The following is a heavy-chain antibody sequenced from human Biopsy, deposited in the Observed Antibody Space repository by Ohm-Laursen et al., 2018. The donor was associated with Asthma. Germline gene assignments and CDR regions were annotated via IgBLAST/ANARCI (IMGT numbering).Heavy chain of an antibody. CDR3: ARKAGSCISRTCYSLDF. Sequence: GSSVKLSCRSLGGTFNTYVIGWVRQAPGQGLGWMGGINSVFGTTTYPQKFQDRVTITADDSTSSVYMELSSLRSEDTAVYYCARKAGSCISRTCYSLDFWGQGTLVTVSS. D-gene: IGHD2-2*01. V-gene: IGHV1-69*01. CDR2: INSVFGTT. J-gene: IGHJ4*02. CDR1: GGTFNTYV.